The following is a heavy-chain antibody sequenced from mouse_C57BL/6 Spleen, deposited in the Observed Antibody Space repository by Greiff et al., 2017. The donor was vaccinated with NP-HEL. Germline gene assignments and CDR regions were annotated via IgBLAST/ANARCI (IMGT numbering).Heavy chain of an antibody. CDR2: INPGSGGT. CDR3: ARSGLGFDY. V-gene: IGHV1-54*01. J-gene: IGHJ2*01. Sequence: VQLQQSGAELVRPGPSVKVSCKASGYAFTNYLIEWVKQRPGQGLEWIGVINPGSGGTNYNEKFKGKATLTADKSSSTAYMQLSSLTSEDSAVYFCARSGLGFDYWGQGTTLTVSS. CDR1: GYAFTNYL. D-gene: IGHD3-3*01.